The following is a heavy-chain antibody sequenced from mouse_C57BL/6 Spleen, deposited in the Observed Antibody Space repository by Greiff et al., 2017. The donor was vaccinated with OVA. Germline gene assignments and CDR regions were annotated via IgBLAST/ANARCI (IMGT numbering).Heavy chain of an antibody. CDR2: ISSGGSYT. V-gene: IGHV5-6*01. Sequence: VQLKESGGDLVKPGGSLKLSCAASGFTFSSYGMSWVRQTPDKRLEWVATISSGGSYTYYPDSVKGRFTISRENAKNTLYLQMSSLKSEDTAMYYCARPPDFDYWGQGTTLTVSS. CDR3: ARPPDFDY. J-gene: IGHJ2*01. CDR1: GFTFSSYG.